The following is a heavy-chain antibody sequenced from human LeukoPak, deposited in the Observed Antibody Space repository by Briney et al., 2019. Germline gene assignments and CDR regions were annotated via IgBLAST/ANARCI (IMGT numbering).Heavy chain of an antibody. V-gene: IGHV3-43D*04. CDR1: GFTFDDYA. CDR2: ISWDGGST. J-gene: IGHJ5*02. Sequence: PGGSLRLSCAASGFTFDDYAMHWVRQAPGKGLEGVSLISWDGGSTYYADSVKGRFTISRDNSKNSLYLQMNSLRAEDTALYYCAKALTYYDFWNGFDPWGQGTLVTVSS. CDR3: AKALTYYDFWNGFDP. D-gene: IGHD3-3*01.